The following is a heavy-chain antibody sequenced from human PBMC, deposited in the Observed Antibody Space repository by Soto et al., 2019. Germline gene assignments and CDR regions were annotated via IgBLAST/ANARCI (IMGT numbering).Heavy chain of an antibody. CDR3: AISIGQHRGLRFISDY. CDR2: ISGSGGST. CDR1: GFTFSSYA. D-gene: IGHD3-16*01. V-gene: IGHV3-23*01. Sequence: GGSLRLSCAASGFTFSSYAMSWVRQAPGKGLEWVSAISGSGGSTYYADSVKGRFTISRDNSKKTLYLQMSSLRAEDTAVYYCAISIGQHRGLRFISDYWGQGILVTVS. J-gene: IGHJ4*02.